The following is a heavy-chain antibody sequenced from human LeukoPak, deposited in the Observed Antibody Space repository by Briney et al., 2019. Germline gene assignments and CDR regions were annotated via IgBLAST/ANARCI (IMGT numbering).Heavy chain of an antibody. J-gene: IGHJ4*02. Sequence: SETLSLTCAVSGGSISSSNWWSWVRQPPRKGLEWIGEIYHSGSTNYNPSLKSRVTISVDKSKNQFSLKLSSVTAADTAVYYCARVKLGIGELFSAFDYWGQGTLVTVSS. D-gene: IGHD3-10*01. CDR1: GGSISSSNW. CDR2: IYHSGST. CDR3: ARVKLGIGELFSAFDY. V-gene: IGHV4-4*02.